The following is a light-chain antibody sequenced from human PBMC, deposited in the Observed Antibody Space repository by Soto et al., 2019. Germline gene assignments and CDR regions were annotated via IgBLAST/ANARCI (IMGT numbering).Light chain of an antibody. V-gene: IGLV2-23*01. CDR1: SSDVGSYNF. CDR3: CSYAGSSTYV. J-gene: IGLJ1*01. Sequence: QSALTQPASVSGSPGQSITISCTGTSSDVGSYNFVSWYQQHPGKAPKLMIYGASKRPSGVSNRFSGSKSGNTASLTISGLQPEDEADYYCCSYAGSSTYVFGAGTKLTVL. CDR2: GAS.